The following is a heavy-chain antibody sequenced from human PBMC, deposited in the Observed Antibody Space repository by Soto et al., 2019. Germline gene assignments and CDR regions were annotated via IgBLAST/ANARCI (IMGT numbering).Heavy chain of an antibody. CDR2: ISRSGSAI. Sequence: EVQLVESGGGLVQPGGSLRLSCAASGFTFSNYNMNWVRQAPGKGLEWVSYISRSGSAIYYADSVKGRFSISRDNADHTLYLKMNSLRQEGTAVYYCARDGRMGSVAGWWPIFDYWGQGALVTVSS. CDR1: GFTFSNYN. J-gene: IGHJ4*02. V-gene: IGHV3-48*02. D-gene: IGHD2-15*01. CDR3: ARDGRMGSVAGWWPIFDY.